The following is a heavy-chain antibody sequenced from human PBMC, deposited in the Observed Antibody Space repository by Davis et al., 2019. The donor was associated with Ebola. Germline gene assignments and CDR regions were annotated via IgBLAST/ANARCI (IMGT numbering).Heavy chain of an antibody. CDR1: GYTFTGYY. Sequence: ASVKVSCKASGYTFTGYYMHWVRQAPGQGLEWMGWISAYNGNTNYAQKLQGRVTMTTDTSTSTDYMELRSLRSDDTAVYYCARGPDDFWSGYEGDGLDVWGQGTTVTVSS. J-gene: IGHJ6*02. CDR2: ISAYNGNT. CDR3: ARGPDDFWSGYEGDGLDV. V-gene: IGHV1-18*04. D-gene: IGHD3-3*01.